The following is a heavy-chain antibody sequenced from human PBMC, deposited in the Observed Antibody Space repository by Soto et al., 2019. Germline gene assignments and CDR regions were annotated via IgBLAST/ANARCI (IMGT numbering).Heavy chain of an antibody. D-gene: IGHD3-10*01. V-gene: IGHV4-31*03. CDR2: IYYSGST. J-gene: IGHJ4*02. Sequence: SETLSLTCTVSGGSISSGGYYWSWILQHPGKGLEWIGYIYYSGSTYYNPSLKSRVTISVDTSKNQFSLKLSSVTAADTAVYYCARDLYGSGSYYPDWGQGTLVTVSS. CDR1: GGSISSGGYY. CDR3: ARDLYGSGSYYPD.